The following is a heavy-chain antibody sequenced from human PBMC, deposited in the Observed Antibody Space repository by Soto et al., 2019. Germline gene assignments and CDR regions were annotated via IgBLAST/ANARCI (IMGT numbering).Heavy chain of an antibody. J-gene: IGHJ5*02. CDR3: ARGRYYGSGSFNWFDP. CDR1: GFTFSDYY. D-gene: IGHD3-10*01. Sequence: GGSLRLSCAASGFTFSDYYMSWIRQAPGKGLEWVSYISSSGSTIYYADSVKGRFTISRDNAKNSLYLQMNSLRAEDTAVYYCARGRYYGSGSFNWFDPWGQGTLVTVSS. V-gene: IGHV3-11*01. CDR2: ISSSGSTI.